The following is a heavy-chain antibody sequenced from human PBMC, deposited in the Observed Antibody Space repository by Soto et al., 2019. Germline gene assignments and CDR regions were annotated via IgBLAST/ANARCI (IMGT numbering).Heavy chain of an antibody. CDR1: GGSFSGYY. CDR3: ARVGRGTIFGVVIIGDYYYYYMDV. V-gene: IGHV4-34*01. CDR2: INHSGST. Sequence: PSETLSLTCAVYGGSFSGYYWSWIRQPPGKGLEWIGEINHSGSTNYNPSLKSRVTISVDTSKNQFSLKLSSVTAADTAVYHCARVGRGTIFGVVIIGDYYYYYMDVWGKGTTVTVSS. D-gene: IGHD3-3*01. J-gene: IGHJ6*03.